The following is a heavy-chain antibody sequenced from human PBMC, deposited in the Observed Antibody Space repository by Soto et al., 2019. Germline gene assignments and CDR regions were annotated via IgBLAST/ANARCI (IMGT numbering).Heavy chain of an antibody. CDR2: IYDGVTT. Sequence: SETLSLTCTVSGGSISGHFWSWIRQPPWKRLEWIGNIYDGVTTNYNPSLKSRVTLSLDTSKRQFSLKLNSVTAADTAMYYCAINADVWGQGTTVTVSS. CDR3: AINADV. J-gene: IGHJ6*02. CDR1: GGSISGHF. V-gene: IGHV4-59*08.